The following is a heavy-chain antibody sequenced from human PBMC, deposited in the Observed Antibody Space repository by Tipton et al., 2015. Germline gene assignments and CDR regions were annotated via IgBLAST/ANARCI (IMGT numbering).Heavy chain of an antibody. CDR2: IYYIGST. V-gene: IGHV4-61*01. CDR3: ACHDYDLLTRDYQTVDY. J-gene: IGHJ4*02. CDR1: GGSVSSPSYY. D-gene: IGHD3-9*01. Sequence: TLSLTCAVSGGSVSSPSYYWSWIRQPPGKGLEWIGYIYYIGSTNYNPSLKGRLTMSIDTSKNQFSLRLSSVTAADTAVYYCACHDYDLLTRDYQTVDYWGQGTLVTVSS.